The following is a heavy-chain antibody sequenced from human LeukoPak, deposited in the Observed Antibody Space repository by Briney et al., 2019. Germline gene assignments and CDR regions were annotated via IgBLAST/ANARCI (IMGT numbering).Heavy chain of an antibody. CDR1: GGSISSYY. V-gene: IGHV4-59*08. CDR2: IYYSGST. CDR3: ARRYYDILTGYWVLDY. Sequence: SETLSLTCTVSGGSISSYYWSWIRQPPGKGLEWIGYIYYSGSTNYSPSLKSRVTISVDTSKNQFSLKLSSVTAADTAVYYCARRYYDILTGYWVLDYWGQGTLVTVSS. D-gene: IGHD3-9*01. J-gene: IGHJ4*02.